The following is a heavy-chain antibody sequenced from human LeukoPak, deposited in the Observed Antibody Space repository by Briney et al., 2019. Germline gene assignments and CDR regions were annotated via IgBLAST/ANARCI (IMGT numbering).Heavy chain of an antibody. V-gene: IGHV1-8*02. CDR2: MNPNSGNT. J-gene: IGHJ4*02. D-gene: IGHD1-26*01. CDR1: GYTFTGYY. CDR3: ARVLRVKRVVGATRAYYFDY. Sequence: ASVKVSCKASGYTFTGYYMHWVRQAPGQGLEWMGWMNPNSGNTGYAQKFQGGVTMTRNTSISTAYMELSSLRSEDTAVYYCARVLRVKRVVGATRAYYFDYWGQGTLVTVSS.